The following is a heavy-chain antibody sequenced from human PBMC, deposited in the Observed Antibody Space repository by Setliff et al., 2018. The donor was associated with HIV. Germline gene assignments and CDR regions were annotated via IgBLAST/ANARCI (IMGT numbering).Heavy chain of an antibody. Sequence: GASVKVSCKASGYTFSDYYMHWVRQAPGQGLEWMGWINPNGGGTNYAQKFQGRVNMTRDTSISTTYMELSRLRSDDTAVYYCARGIDILVKMGIYYHYMDVWGKGTTVTVSS. J-gene: IGHJ6*03. CDR1: GYTFSDYY. CDR2: INPNGGGT. D-gene: IGHD2-15*01. CDR3: ARGIDILVKMGIYYHYMDV. V-gene: IGHV1-2*02.